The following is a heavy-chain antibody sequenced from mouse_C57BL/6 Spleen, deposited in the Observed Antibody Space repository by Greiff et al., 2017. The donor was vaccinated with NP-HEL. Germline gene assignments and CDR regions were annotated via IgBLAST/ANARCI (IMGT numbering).Heavy chain of an antibody. CDR3: ARDFHWYFDV. Sequence: VQLKESGPGLVKPSQSLSLTCSVTGYSITSGYYWNWIRQFPGNKLEWMGYISYDGSNNYNPSLKNRISITRDTSKNQFFLKLNSVTTEDTATYYCARDFHWYFDVWGTGTTVTVSS. V-gene: IGHV3-6*01. J-gene: IGHJ1*03. CDR2: ISYDGSN. CDR1: GYSITSGYY.